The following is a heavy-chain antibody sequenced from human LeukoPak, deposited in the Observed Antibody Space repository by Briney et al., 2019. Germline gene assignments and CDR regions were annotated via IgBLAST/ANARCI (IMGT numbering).Heavy chain of an antibody. Sequence: SETLSLTCTVSGDSMTTYYWSWLRQPAGKGLEWIGRIYPSGDTNSNPTLESRVTISIDTSKNQFSLSLSSVTAADTAVYYCARNRNSAVLTRMWFDPWGRGTLVTVSS. CDR1: GDSMTTYY. CDR3: ARNRNSAVLTRMWFDP. D-gene: IGHD2-2*01. V-gene: IGHV4-4*07. CDR2: IYPSGDT. J-gene: IGHJ5*02.